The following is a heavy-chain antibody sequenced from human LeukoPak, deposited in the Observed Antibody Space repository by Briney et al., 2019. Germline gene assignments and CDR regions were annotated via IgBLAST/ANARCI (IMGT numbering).Heavy chain of an antibody. D-gene: IGHD2-15*01. Sequence: GGSLRLSCAASGFTFSSYAMSWVRQAAGKGLEWVANIKQDGSEKYYVDSVKGRFTISRDNAKNSLYLQMNSLRAEGTAVYYCARDRDIVLFDDWGQGTLVTVSS. CDR1: GFTFSSYA. CDR3: ARDRDIVLFDD. J-gene: IGHJ5*02. CDR2: IKQDGSEK. V-gene: IGHV3-7*05.